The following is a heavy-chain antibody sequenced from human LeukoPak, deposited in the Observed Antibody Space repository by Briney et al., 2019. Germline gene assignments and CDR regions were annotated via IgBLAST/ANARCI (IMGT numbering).Heavy chain of an antibody. V-gene: IGHV4-31*03. CDR1: GGSISSGGYS. J-gene: IGHJ4*02. CDR3: ARSGSWYAGGPFDY. CDR2: IYYSGST. D-gene: IGHD6-13*01. Sequence: SETLSLTCTVSGGSISSGGYSWSWIRQHPGKGLEWIGYIYYSGSTYYNPSLKSRVTISVDTSKNQFSLKLSSVTAADTAVYYCARSGSWYAGGPFDYWGQGTLVTVSS.